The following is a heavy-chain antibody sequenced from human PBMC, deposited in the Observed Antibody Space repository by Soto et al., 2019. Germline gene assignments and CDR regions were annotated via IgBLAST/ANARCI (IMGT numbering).Heavy chain of an antibody. CDR3: TRDRLQLPY. Sequence: GGSLRLSCTASGFTFGDYAMSWVRQAPGKGLEWVGFIRSKAYGGTTEYAASVKGRFTISRDDSKSIAYLQMNNLKTEDTAVYYCTRDRLQLPYWGQGTLVTVSS. CDR2: IRSKAYGGTT. J-gene: IGHJ4*02. D-gene: IGHD5-12*01. V-gene: IGHV3-49*04. CDR1: GFTFGDYA.